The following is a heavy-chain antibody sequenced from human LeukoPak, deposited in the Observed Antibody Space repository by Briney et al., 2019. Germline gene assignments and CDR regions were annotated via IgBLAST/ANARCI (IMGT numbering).Heavy chain of an antibody. CDR1: GGSISSYY. J-gene: IGHJ4*02. D-gene: IGHD3-22*01. Sequence: SETLSLTCTVSGGSISSYYWSWIRQPPGKGLEWIGYIYYSGSTNYNPSLKSRVTISVDTSKNQFSLKLSSVTAADTAVYYCARHYASSGYYFTETSFDYWGQGTLVTVSS. V-gene: IGHV4-59*08. CDR2: IYYSGST. CDR3: ARHYASSGYYFTETSFDY.